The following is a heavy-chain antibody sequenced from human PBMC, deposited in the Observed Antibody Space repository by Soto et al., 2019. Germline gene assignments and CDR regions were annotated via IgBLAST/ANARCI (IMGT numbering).Heavy chain of an antibody. D-gene: IGHD3-16*01. CDR3: AKTPGVITVITSFDH. CDR1: GFTFNKYS. J-gene: IGHJ4*02. CDR2: ISGSGAST. V-gene: IGHV3-23*01. Sequence: GGSLRLSCVASGFTFNKYSLAWVRQAPGKGLEWVSAISGSGASTYDADSVKGRFTISRDNSNNTLYLQMNRQRAEDTAVYYCAKTPGVITVITSFDHWGQGTPVTVSS.